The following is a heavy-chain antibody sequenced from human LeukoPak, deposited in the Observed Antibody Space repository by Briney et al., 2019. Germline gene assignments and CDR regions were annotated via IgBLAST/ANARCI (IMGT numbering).Heavy chain of an antibody. CDR2: IYHSGST. V-gene: IGHV4-30-2*01. J-gene: IGHJ4*02. CDR3: ARGYGAPSNFTN. CDR1: GGSISSGGYS. D-gene: IGHD6-13*01. Sequence: PSQTLSLTCAVSGGSISSGGYSWSWIRQPPGKGLEWIGYIYHSGSTYYNPSLKSRVTISVDRSKNQFSLKLSSVTAADTAVYYWARGYGAPSNFTNWGKGPLATVPS.